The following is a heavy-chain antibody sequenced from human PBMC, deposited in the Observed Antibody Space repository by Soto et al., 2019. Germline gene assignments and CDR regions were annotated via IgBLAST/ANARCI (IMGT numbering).Heavy chain of an antibody. J-gene: IGHJ6*02. Sequence: QVQLVQSGAEVKKPGSSVKVSCKASGGTFSSYAISWVRQAPGQGLEWMGGIIPIFGTANYAQKFQGRVTVTADESTGTAYMELSSLRSEDTAVYYCARGGGVVVPADNHYYYYGMDVWGQGTTVTVSS. V-gene: IGHV1-69*01. CDR1: GGTFSSYA. D-gene: IGHD2-2*01. CDR2: IIPIFGTA. CDR3: ARGGGVVVPADNHYYYYGMDV.